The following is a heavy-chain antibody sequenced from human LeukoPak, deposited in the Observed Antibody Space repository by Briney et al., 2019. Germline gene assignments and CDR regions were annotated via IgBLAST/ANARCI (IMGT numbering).Heavy chain of an antibody. CDR2: IYYSGST. CDR3: ARHFSEWLLLGRWGYYFDY. V-gene: IGHV4-39*01. CDR1: GGSISSSSYY. J-gene: IGHJ4*02. Sequence: ASETLSLTCTVSGGSISSSSYYWGWIRQPPGKGLEWIGSIYYSGSTYYNPSLKSRVTISVDTSKNQFSLKLSSVTAADTAVYYCARHFSEWLLLGRWGYYFDYWGQGTLVTVSS. D-gene: IGHD3-22*01.